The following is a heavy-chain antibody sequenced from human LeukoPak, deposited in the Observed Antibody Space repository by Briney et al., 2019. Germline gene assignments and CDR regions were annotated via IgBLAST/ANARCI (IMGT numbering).Heavy chain of an antibody. J-gene: IGHJ3*02. Sequence: GGSLRLSCGASGFTFSIYAMSWVRQAPGKGLEWVSTISGSGGSTYYADSVKGRFTISRDNSKNTLYLQMKSLRAEDTAVYYCAKGRITMTLNAAFDIWGQGTMVTVAS. CDR3: AKGRITMTLNAAFDI. D-gene: IGHD3-22*01. CDR1: GFTFSIYA. V-gene: IGHV3-23*01. CDR2: ISGSGGST.